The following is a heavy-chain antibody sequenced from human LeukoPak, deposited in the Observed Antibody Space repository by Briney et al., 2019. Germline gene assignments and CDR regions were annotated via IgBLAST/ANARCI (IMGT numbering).Heavy chain of an antibody. Sequence: GGSLRLSCAASGFTFSIYWMSWVREAPGKGLEWVANIKEDGSEKYYVDSVKGRFTISRDNAKNSLYLQMNSLRAEDTAVYYCARYCSGGSCFDYWGQGTLVTVSS. D-gene: IGHD2-15*01. V-gene: IGHV3-7*04. J-gene: IGHJ4*02. CDR3: ARYCSGGSCFDY. CDR2: IKEDGSEK. CDR1: GFTFSIYW.